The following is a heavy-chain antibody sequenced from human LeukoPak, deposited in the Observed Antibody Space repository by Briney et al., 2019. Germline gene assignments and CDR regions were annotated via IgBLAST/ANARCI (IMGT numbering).Heavy chain of an antibody. Sequence: ASVKVSCKASGYTLTSYGISWVRQAPGQGLEWMGWISAYNGNTNYAQKLQGRVTMTTDTSTSTAYTELRSLRSDDTAVYYCARDGLVGATTRNIDYWGQGTLVTVSS. J-gene: IGHJ4*02. CDR2: ISAYNGNT. V-gene: IGHV1-18*01. CDR3: ARDGLVGATTRNIDY. D-gene: IGHD1-26*01. CDR1: GYTLTSYG.